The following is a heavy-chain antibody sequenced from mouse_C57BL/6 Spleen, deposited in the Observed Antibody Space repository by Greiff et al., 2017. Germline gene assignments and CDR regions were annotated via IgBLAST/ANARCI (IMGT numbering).Heavy chain of an antibody. D-gene: IGHD2-1*01. CDR3: ARKVYGNYGAMDY. Sequence: EVQVVESGPGLVKPSQSLSLTCSVTGYSITSGYYWNWIRQFPGNKLEWMGYISYDGSNNYNPSLKNRISITRDTSKNQFFLKLNSVTTEDTATYYCARKVYGNYGAMDYWGQGTSVTVSS. CDR2: ISYDGSN. J-gene: IGHJ4*01. V-gene: IGHV3-6*01. CDR1: GYSITSGYY.